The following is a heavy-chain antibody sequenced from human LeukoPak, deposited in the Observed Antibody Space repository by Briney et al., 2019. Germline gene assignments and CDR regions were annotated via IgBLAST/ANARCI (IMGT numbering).Heavy chain of an antibody. CDR2: INPNSGDT. J-gene: IGHJ5*02. CDR3: ATRLSTCTEGWFDP. CDR1: GYILTAYY. Sequence: ASVKVSCKASGYILTAYYIHWARQAPGQGREWMGWINPNSGDTNYAQKFQGRVTMTRDTSITTAYMDLTSLTSDDTAVYYCATRLSTCTEGWFDPWGQGTLVTVSS. V-gene: IGHV1-2*02. D-gene: IGHD6-13*01.